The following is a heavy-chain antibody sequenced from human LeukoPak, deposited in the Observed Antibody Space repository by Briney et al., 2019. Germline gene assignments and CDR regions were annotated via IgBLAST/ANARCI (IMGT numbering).Heavy chain of an antibody. CDR1: GDSISSFY. V-gene: IGHV4-59*12. CDR2: IYYSGST. D-gene: IGHD3-3*01. Sequence: PSETLSLTCTVSGDSISSFYWSWIRQPPGKGLEWIGYIYYSGSTNYNPSLKSRVTISVNTSKNQFSLKLSSVTAADTAVYYCARVGFWSGGSIGYWGQGTLVTVSS. CDR3: ARVGFWSGGSIGY. J-gene: IGHJ4*02.